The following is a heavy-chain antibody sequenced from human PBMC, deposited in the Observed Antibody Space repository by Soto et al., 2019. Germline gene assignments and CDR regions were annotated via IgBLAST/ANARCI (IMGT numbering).Heavy chain of an antibody. V-gene: IGHV4-39*01. Sequence: QLQLQESGPGLVKPSETLSLTCTVSADSISSSDYYWGWIRQPPGKGLEWIGSIYYSGSTYYNPSPKSPVTISVDTSKNQFSPKLSSVPAPDTAVSSCARLHRWVGVSLPLNWFDPGGQGTVVTVSS. CDR3: ARLHRWVGVSLPLNWFDP. J-gene: IGHJ5*02. CDR1: ADSISSSDYY. D-gene: IGHD3-10*01. CDR2: IYYSGST.